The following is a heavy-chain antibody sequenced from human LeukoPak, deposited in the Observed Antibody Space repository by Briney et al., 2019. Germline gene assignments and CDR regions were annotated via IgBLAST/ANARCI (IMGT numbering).Heavy chain of an antibody. CDR2: IYYSGST. CDR3: ARVDGYYNWFDP. Sequence: LRLSCAASGFTFSSYAMSWIRQHPGKGLEWIGYIYYSGSTYYNPSLKSRVTISVDTSKNQFSLKLSSVTAADTAVYYCARVDGYYNWFDPWGQGTLVTVSS. V-gene: IGHV4-31*02. J-gene: IGHJ5*02. CDR1: GFTFSSYA. D-gene: IGHD2-21*01.